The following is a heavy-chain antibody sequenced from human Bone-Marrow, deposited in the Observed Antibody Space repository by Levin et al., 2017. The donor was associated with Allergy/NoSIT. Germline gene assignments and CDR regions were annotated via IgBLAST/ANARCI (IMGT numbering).Heavy chain of an antibody. D-gene: IGHD3-10*01. CDR1: RGSLFGIDYN. CDR2: ISYRGDT. J-gene: IGHJ4*02. Sequence: SQTLSLTCSVSRGSLFGIDYNWSWIRQTPGKGLEWIGSISYRGDTAYSLALKSRVIVSVDTSKNQFSLSLTSLTAADTAVYYCARTIVRAVEYFVVWGQGMLVTVS. CDR3: ARTIVRAVEYFVV. V-gene: IGHV4-30-4*01.